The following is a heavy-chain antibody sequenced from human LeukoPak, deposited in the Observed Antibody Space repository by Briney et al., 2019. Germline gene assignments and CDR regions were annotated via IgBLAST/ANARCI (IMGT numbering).Heavy chain of an antibody. J-gene: IGHJ3*01. CDR2: ISESGRNQ. D-gene: IGHD6-13*01. V-gene: IGHV3-48*03. CDR1: GFTFSSNE. Sequence: GGSLRLSCEASGFTFSSNEMNWIRQAPGKGLEWVSYISESGRNQYYSDSVKGRFTISRDNAKNSLYLQMNSLRAEDTAVYYRAREGGSNWLDAFDVWGQGTTVTVSS. CDR3: AREGGSNWLDAFDV.